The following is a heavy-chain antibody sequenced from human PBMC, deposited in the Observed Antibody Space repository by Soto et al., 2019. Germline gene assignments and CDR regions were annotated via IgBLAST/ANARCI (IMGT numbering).Heavy chain of an antibody. D-gene: IGHD3-22*01. V-gene: IGHV1-3*01. CDR1: GYTFSNFA. CDR3: ARGGIFDSSGYYYFSAFDI. Sequence: GASVKVSCKASGYTFSNFAMHWVRQAPGQRLEWMGWINAGNWNTKYSQKFQGRVTITRDTSASTAYMELSSLRSEDTAVYYCARGGIFDSSGYYYFSAFDIWGQGTMVTVSS. J-gene: IGHJ3*02. CDR2: INAGNWNT.